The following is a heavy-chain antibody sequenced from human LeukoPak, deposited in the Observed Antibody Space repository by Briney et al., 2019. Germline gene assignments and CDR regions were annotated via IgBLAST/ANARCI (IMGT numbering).Heavy chain of an antibody. CDR1: GFTVSSYW. D-gene: IGHD6-13*01. Sequence: GGSLRLSCAAPGFTVSSYWMSWVRQAPGKGLEWVAVISYDGSNKYYADSVKGRFTISRDNSKNTLYLQMNSLRAEDTAVYYCARDSGSSWYNWFDPWGQGTLVTVSS. V-gene: IGHV3-30-3*01. CDR3: ARDSGSSWYNWFDP. J-gene: IGHJ5*02. CDR2: ISYDGSNK.